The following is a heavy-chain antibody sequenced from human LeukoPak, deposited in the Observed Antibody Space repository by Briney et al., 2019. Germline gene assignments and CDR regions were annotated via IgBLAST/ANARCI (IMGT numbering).Heavy chain of an antibody. CDR1: QFTFRIYS. CDR2: ISSSGITI. CDR3: ATGYYDRSLYPPGFDY. V-gene: IGHV3-48*04. D-gene: IGHD3-22*01. Sequence: PGGSLRLSCEASQFTFRIYSMNWVRQAPGKGLEWVSYISSSGITIYYADSVKGRFTISRDNDKNSLFLQMHSLRAEDTAVYYCATGYYDRSLYPPGFDYWGQGTLVTVSS. J-gene: IGHJ4*02.